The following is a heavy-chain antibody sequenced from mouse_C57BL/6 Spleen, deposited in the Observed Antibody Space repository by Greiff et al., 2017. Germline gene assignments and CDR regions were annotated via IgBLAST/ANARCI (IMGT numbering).Heavy chain of an antibody. V-gene: IGHV2-5*01. Sequence: VQLQQSGPGLVQPSQSLSITCTVSGFSLPSYGVHWVRQSPGKGLEWLGVLWRGGSTDYTAAFMSRLSITKDNSKSQVFFKMNSLQADDTAIYYCAKNNYDYDWYFDVWGTGTTVTVSS. D-gene: IGHD2-4*01. CDR2: LWRGGST. J-gene: IGHJ1*03. CDR3: AKNNYDYDWYFDV. CDR1: GFSLPSYG.